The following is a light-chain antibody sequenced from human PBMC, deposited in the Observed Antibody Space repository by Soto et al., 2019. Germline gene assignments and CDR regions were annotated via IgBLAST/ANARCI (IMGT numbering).Light chain of an antibody. Sequence: EIVMTQSPATLSVSPGERATLSCRASQSVSSNLAWYQQKPGQAPRLLIYGASTRATGIPARFSGSGSGTEFTLTISSPQSEDFAVYYCQQYNNWSRRFGHGNKVEIK. CDR1: QSVSSN. CDR3: QQYNNWSRR. J-gene: IGKJ1*01. V-gene: IGKV3-15*01. CDR2: GAS.